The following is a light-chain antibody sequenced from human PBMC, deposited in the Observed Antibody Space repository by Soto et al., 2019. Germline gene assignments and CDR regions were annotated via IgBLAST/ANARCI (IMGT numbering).Light chain of an antibody. CDR3: QQSYSSPPT. CDR1: QTITTY. CDR2: AVF. J-gene: IGKJ1*01. Sequence: DIQMTQSPSSLSASVGDRVTITCRASQTITTYLNWYQQKPGKAPKLLIYAVFSLQSGVPSRFSGSGSGTDFTLTISSLQPEDFATYYCQQSYSSPPTFGQGTKVDIK. V-gene: IGKV1-39*01.